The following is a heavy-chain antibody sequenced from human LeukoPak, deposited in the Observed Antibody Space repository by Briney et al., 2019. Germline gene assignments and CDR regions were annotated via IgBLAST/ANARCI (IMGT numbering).Heavy chain of an antibody. Sequence: GGSLRLSCAASGFTFSSYSMNWVRQAPGKGLEWVSYISSSSSTIYYADSVKGRFTISRDNAKNSLYLQMNSLRAEDTAVYYCARDGVVLMVYASYFDYWGQGTLVTVSS. J-gene: IGHJ4*02. D-gene: IGHD2-8*01. CDR3: ARDGVVLMVYASYFDY. CDR2: ISSSSSTI. CDR1: GFTFSSYS. V-gene: IGHV3-48*01.